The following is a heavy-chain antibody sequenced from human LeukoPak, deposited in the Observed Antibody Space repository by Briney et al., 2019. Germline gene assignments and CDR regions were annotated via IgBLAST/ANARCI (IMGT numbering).Heavy chain of an antibody. D-gene: IGHD2-2*01. CDR3: ARGRTGYQLLPTKKNYDYYYMDV. Sequence: SETLSLTCTVSGGSISSSSYYWGWIRQPPGKGLEWIGSIYYSGSTYSNPSLQSRVAISVDTSKNQFSLKLSSVTAADTAVYHCARGRTGYQLLPTKKNYDYYYMDVWGKGTTVTVSS. V-gene: IGHV4-39*07. J-gene: IGHJ6*03. CDR1: GGSISSSSYY. CDR2: IYYSGST.